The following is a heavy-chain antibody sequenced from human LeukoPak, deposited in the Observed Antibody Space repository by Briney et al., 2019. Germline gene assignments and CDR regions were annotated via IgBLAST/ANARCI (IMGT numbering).Heavy chain of an antibody. Sequence: SETLSLTCTVSGGSISSSSYYWGWIRQPPGKGLEWIGSIYYSGSTYYNPSLKSRVTVSVDTSKNQFYLKLSSVTAADTDVYYCARHGSYYDYWGQGTLVTVSS. J-gene: IGHJ4*02. CDR1: GGSISSSSYY. D-gene: IGHD3-10*01. CDR2: IYYSGST. CDR3: ARHGSYYDY. V-gene: IGHV4-39*01.